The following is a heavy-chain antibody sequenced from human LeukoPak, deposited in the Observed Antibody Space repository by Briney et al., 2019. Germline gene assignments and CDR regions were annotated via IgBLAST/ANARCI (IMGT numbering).Heavy chain of an antibody. CDR2: IYYTGST. CDR1: CGSISTYY. Sequence: SETLSLTCTVSCGSISTYYWSWMRQPPGKGLEWIGYIYYTGSTSYNPSLKSRVTMSLDASKNQFSLELNSVTPADTAVYYCARGGNYWPQWWFDPWGRGTLVSVSS. J-gene: IGHJ5*02. V-gene: IGHV4-59*01. D-gene: IGHD1-26*01. CDR3: ARGGNYWPQWWFDP.